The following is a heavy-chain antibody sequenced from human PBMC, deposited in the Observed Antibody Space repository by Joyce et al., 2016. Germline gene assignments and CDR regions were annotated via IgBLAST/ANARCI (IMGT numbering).Heavy chain of an antibody. D-gene: IGHD3-3*01. CDR2: IYYDGTT. Sequence: QLQLLESGPGLVKPSETLSLTCSVSGGAICTNDYYWAWIRQPPEKGLEGTGSIYYDGTTFYNPSLKSRVTVSVDTSKNQISLKLSSVTVADTAVYYCARLTRSGPIYYYVDVWGKGTMVTVSS. V-gene: IGHV4-39*01. CDR1: GGAICTNDYY. J-gene: IGHJ6*03. CDR3: ARLTRSGPIYYYVDV.